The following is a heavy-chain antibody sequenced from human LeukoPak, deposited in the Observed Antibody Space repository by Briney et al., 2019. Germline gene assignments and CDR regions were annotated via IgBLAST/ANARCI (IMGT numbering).Heavy chain of an antibody. Sequence: SVKVSCKASGGTFSSYAISWVRQAPGQGLEWMGRITPIFGTANYAQKFQGRVTITTDESTSTAYMELSSLRSEDTAVYYCARGHDYGGNDHYWFDPWGQGTLVTVSS. CDR3: ARGHDYGGNDHYWFDP. V-gene: IGHV1-69*05. CDR1: GGTFSSYA. D-gene: IGHD4-23*01. CDR2: ITPIFGTA. J-gene: IGHJ5*02.